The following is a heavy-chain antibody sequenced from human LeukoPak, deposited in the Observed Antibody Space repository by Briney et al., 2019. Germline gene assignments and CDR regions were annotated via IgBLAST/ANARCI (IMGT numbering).Heavy chain of an antibody. Sequence: GGSLRLSCAASGFTFSSYSMNWVRQAPGKGLEWVSYISSSSSTIYYADSVKGRFTISRDNAKNSLYLQMNSLRAEDTAVYYCARVGRDGTTRLDYWGQGTLVTVSS. V-gene: IGHV3-48*04. CDR3: ARVGRDGTTRLDY. J-gene: IGHJ4*02. CDR2: ISSSSSTI. CDR1: GFTFSSYS. D-gene: IGHD1-1*01.